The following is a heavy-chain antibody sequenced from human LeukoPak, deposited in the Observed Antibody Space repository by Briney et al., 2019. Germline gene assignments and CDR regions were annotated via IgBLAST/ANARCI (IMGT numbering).Heavy chain of an antibody. CDR2: IKSDGSIT. CDR1: GFTFSSNW. CDR3: AGGSGSYPKY. V-gene: IGHV3-74*01. Sequence: PGGSLRLSCAASGFTFSSNWMHWVRQAPGKGLVWVSRIKSDGSITNYADSVKGRFTISRDNAKNTLYLQMNSLRAEDTAVYYCAGGSGSYPKYWGQGTLVTLSS. D-gene: IGHD3-10*01. J-gene: IGHJ4*02.